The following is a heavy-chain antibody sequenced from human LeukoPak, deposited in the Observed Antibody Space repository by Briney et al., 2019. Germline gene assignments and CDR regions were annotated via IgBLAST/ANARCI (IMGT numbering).Heavy chain of an antibody. Sequence: ASETLSLTCTVSGGSVSSGSYYWSWIRQPPGKGLEWIGYIYYSGSTNYNPSLKSRVTISVDTSKNQFSLKLSSVTAADTAVYYCARDHISYYDSSGLDHWGQGTLVTVSS. CDR1: GGSVSSGSYY. V-gene: IGHV4-61*01. CDR3: ARDHISYYDSSGLDH. D-gene: IGHD3-22*01. CDR2: IYYSGST. J-gene: IGHJ4*02.